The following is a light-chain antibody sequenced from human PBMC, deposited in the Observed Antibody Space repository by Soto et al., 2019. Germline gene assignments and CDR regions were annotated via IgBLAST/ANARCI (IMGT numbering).Light chain of an antibody. CDR1: QGISNY. J-gene: IGKJ1*01. Sequence: SASVGDRVTITCRASQGISNYLAWYQQKPGKVPKLLIYAASTLQSGVPSRFSGSGSGTDCTLTISSLQPEDVATYYCQKYNSDPWTFGQGTKVEIK. V-gene: IGKV1-27*01. CDR2: AAS. CDR3: QKYNSDPWT.